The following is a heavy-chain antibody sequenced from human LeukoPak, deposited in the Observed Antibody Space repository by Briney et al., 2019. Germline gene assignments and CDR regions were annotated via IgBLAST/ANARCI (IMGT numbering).Heavy chain of an antibody. CDR3: ASALTLGDDACDI. J-gene: IGHJ3*02. Sequence: SETLSLTCTVSGRSISSGDYYWSWIRQPPGKGLEWIGYIYYSGSTYYNPSLKSRFTISVDTSKNQFSLNLSSVTAADTAVYYCASALTLGDDACDIWGQGTMGTVSS. CDR2: IYYSGST. D-gene: IGHD3-10*01. V-gene: IGHV4-30-4*08. CDR1: GRSISSGDYY.